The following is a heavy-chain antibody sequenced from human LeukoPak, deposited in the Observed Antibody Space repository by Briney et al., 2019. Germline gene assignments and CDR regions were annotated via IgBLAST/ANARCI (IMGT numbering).Heavy chain of an antibody. J-gene: IGHJ2*01. V-gene: IGHV3-53*01. Sequence: GGSLRLSCAASGFTLSTYYMNWVRQAPGKGLEWVSIIYMGGTTYYADSVKGRFTISRDTSKNTLSFQMNSLRAEDTGVYFCARDGDHFHWNLDLWGRGTLVTVSS. CDR2: IYMGGTT. CDR1: GFTLSTYY. CDR3: ARDGDHFHWNLDL. D-gene: IGHD3-3*02.